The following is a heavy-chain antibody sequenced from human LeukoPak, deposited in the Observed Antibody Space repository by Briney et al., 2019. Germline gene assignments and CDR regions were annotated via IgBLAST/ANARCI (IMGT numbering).Heavy chain of an antibody. CDR3: AKSDSSGYYSWYFDY. D-gene: IGHD3-22*01. CDR1: GFTFSKSV. V-gene: IGHV3-23*01. Sequence: GGSLRLSCTASGFTFSKSVMSWVRQAPGKGLEWVSGISASGGRTYFADSMRGRFTVSRDNSKNTVYLQLNSLRVEDTAVYSCAKSDSSGYYSWYFDYWGQGTLVTVSS. CDR2: ISASGGRT. J-gene: IGHJ4*02.